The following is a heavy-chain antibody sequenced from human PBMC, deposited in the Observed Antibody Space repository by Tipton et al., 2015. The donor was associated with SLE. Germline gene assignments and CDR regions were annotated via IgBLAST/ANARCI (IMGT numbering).Heavy chain of an antibody. J-gene: IGHJ3*02. CDR2: IYSGGST. D-gene: IGHD3-10*01. Sequence: GSLRLSCAASGFTVSSNYMSWVRQAPGKGLEWVSVIYSGGSTYYADSVKGRFTISRDNSKNTLYLQMNSLRAEDTAVYYCAKTGGSQGHAFDIWGQGTMVTVSS. CDR1: GFTVSSNY. V-gene: IGHV3-66*01. CDR3: AKTGGSQGHAFDI.